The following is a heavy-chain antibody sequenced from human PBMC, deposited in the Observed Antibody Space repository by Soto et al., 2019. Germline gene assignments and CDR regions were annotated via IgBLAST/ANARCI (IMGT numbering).Heavy chain of an antibody. J-gene: IGHJ4*02. CDR3: AHRYAEYSSGWAFDY. Sequence: QITLKESGPPLVKPTQTLTLTCTFSGFSLSTSGVGVGWIRQPPGKALEWLALIYWDDDKRYSPSLKSRLTITKDTSKNQVVLTMTNMDPVDTATYYCAHRYAEYSSGWAFDYWGQGTLVTVSS. CDR1: GFSLSTSGVG. V-gene: IGHV2-5*02. CDR2: IYWDDDK. D-gene: IGHD6-19*01.